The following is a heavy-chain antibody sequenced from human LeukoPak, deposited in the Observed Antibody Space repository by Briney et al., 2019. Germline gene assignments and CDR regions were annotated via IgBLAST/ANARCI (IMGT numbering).Heavy chain of an antibody. CDR2: INHSGST. Sequence: PSETLSLTCAVYGGSFSGYYWSWIRQPPGKGREWIGEINHSGSTNYNPSLKSRFTISVETSKNQFSLKLSSVTAADTAVYYCARGLAAAGHNWFDPWGQGTLVTVSS. CDR1: GGSFSGYY. J-gene: IGHJ5*02. V-gene: IGHV4-34*01. D-gene: IGHD6-13*01. CDR3: ARGLAAAGHNWFDP.